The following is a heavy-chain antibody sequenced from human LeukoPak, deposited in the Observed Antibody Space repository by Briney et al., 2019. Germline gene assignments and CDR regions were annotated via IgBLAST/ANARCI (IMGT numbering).Heavy chain of an antibody. V-gene: IGHV4-34*01. Sequence: SETLSLTCAVYGGSFSGYYWSWIRQSPGKGLEWIGEINHSGSTNYNPSLKSRVTISVDTSKNQFSLKLSSVTAADTAVYYCARLPGIAAAGRNWGQGTLVTVSS. CDR1: GGSFSGYY. CDR3: ARLPGIAAAGRN. CDR2: INHSGST. D-gene: IGHD6-13*01. J-gene: IGHJ4*02.